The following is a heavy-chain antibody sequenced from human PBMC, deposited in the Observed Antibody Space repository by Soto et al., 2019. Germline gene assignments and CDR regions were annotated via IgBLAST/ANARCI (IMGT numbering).Heavy chain of an antibody. Sequence: ETLSLTCAAYGGSFSGYYWSWIRQPPGKGLEWIGEINHSGSTNYNPSLKSRVTISVDTSKNQFSLKLSSVTAADTAVYYCARSTYYYGSGSYYRRGYGMDVWGQGTTVTVSS. V-gene: IGHV4-34*01. CDR2: INHSGST. D-gene: IGHD3-10*01. CDR3: ARSTYYYGSGSYYRRGYGMDV. J-gene: IGHJ6*02. CDR1: GGSFSGYY.